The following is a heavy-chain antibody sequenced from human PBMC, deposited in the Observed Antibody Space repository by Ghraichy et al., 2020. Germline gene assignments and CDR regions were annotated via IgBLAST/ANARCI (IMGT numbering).Heavy chain of an antibody. D-gene: IGHD4-11*01. CDR1: GFTFGSRW. V-gene: IGHV3-74*01. CDR3: ARVSHDYKNYLDY. J-gene: IGHJ4*02. Sequence: GGSLRLSCAASGFTFGSRWMYWVRQAPGKGLVWVSRISSDGSSTNYADSVKGRFTISRDNAKNTLFLQMHSLKVEDTAVYYCARVSHDYKNYLDYWGQGTLVTVSS. CDR2: ISSDGSST.